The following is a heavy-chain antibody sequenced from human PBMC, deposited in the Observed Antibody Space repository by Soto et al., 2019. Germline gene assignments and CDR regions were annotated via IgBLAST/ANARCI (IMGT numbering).Heavy chain of an antibody. CDR1: GGSISSGDYY. Sequence: SETLSLTCTVSGGSISSGDYYWSWIRQPPGKGLEWIGYIYYSGSTYYNPSLKSRVTISVDTSKNQFSLKLSSVTAADTAVYYCARDLDCSGGSCNLFDYWGQGTLVTVSS. CDR2: IYYSGST. D-gene: IGHD2-15*01. CDR3: ARDLDCSGGSCNLFDY. V-gene: IGHV4-30-4*01. J-gene: IGHJ4*02.